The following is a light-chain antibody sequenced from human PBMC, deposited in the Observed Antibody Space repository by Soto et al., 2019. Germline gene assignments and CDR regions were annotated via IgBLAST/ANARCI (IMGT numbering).Light chain of an antibody. Sequence: EIVMTQSPATLSVSPGERSTLSCRGSQSVSRKLAWYQQKPGQAPRLLVYGASTRATGIPARFSGSGFGTEFTLTISSLKTEDFAVYYCEQYNNWFPITFGHGTRLEIK. CDR3: EQYNNWFPIT. CDR2: GAS. J-gene: IGKJ5*01. V-gene: IGKV3-15*01. CDR1: QSVSRK.